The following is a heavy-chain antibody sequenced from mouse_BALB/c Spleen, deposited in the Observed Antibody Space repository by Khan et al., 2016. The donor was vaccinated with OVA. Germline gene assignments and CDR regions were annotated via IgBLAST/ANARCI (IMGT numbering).Heavy chain of an antibody. CDR2: VSTGGGYT. CDR3: TRHADYYGSEEVAY. J-gene: IGHJ3*01. D-gene: IGHD1-1*01. Sequence: EVELVESGGDLVKPGGSLKLSCAASGFTFSTYGMSWVRQTPDKRLEWVATVSTGGGYTYYPDSVKGRFTISRDNAKNTLDRQMIGMNAEDKDMCYCTRHADYYGSEEVAYGGQGTLVAVSA. CDR1: GFTFSTYG. V-gene: IGHV5-6*01.